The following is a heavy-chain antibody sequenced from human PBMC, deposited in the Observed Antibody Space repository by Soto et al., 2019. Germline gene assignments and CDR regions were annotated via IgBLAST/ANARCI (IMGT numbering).Heavy chain of an antibody. CDR1: GGSFSGYI. J-gene: IGHJ5*02. V-gene: IGHV4-34*01. CDR3: ARGLITGSPYSGGWYSVYP. CDR2: INHSGSA. Sequence: QVQLQQSGAGLLKPSEPLSLTCDVYGGSFSGYIRTWIRQTPGKGLQWIGQINHSGSANYNPSLKRRVSLSANTSNSQFTLERRSVTAAAPALYYFARGLITGSPYSGGWYSVYPWGQGTQGTVYS. D-gene: IGHD1-26*01.